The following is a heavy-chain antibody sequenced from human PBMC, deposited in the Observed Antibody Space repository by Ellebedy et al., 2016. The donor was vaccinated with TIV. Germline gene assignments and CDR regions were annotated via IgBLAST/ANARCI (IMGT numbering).Heavy chain of an antibody. J-gene: IGHJ5*02. V-gene: IGHV3-20*01. CDR1: GFTSDDYG. D-gene: IGHD3-10*01. Sequence: GGSLRLSXAASGFTSDDYGMSWVRQAPGKGPEWVSGIIWNGSRTGLADSVKGRVTIYRDNAKNSLYLQMKNLRAPDTALYRCARHHVGISLNWVDPWGQGTLVTVSS. CDR3: ARHHVGISLNWVDP. CDR2: IIWNGSRT.